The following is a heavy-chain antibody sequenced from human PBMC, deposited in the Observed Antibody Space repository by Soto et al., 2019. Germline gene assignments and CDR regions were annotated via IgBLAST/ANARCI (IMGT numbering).Heavy chain of an antibody. Sequence: EVQLLESGGGLVQPGGSLRLSCAASGFTFSSYAMSWVRQAPGKGLEWVSAISGSGGSTYYADSVKGRFTISRDNSKNTLYLQMNSLRAEDTAVYYCAKVGSYGAYFPDFDFDYWGQGTLVTVSS. CDR2: ISGSGGST. CDR1: GFTFSSYA. CDR3: AKVGSYGAYFPDFDFDY. D-gene: IGHD4-17*01. V-gene: IGHV3-23*01. J-gene: IGHJ4*02.